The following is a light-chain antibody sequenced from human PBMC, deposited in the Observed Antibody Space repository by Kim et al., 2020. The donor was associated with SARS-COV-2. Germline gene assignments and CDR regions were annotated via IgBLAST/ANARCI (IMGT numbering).Light chain of an antibody. CDR3: QNYNSAPRT. V-gene: IGKV1-27*01. Sequence: SSVVDRATITCRASQGIRNYLAWYQQKPGKVPNLLIYETSTLQSGVPSRFSGSGSGTDFTLTINSLQPEDVATYYCQNYNSAPRTFGQGTKVDIK. CDR1: QGIRNY. CDR2: ETS. J-gene: IGKJ1*01.